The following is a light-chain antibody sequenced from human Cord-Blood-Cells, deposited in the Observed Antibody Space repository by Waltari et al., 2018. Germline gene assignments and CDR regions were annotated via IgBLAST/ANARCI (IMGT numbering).Light chain of an antibody. J-gene: IGLJ3*02. Sequence: QSVLPQPPSASGTPGPRVTISCSGSSSNIGSNTVNWYHQLPGTAPKLLIYSNNQRPSGVPDRFSGSKSGTSASLAISGLQSEDEADYYCAAWDDSLNGLVFGGGTKLTVL. V-gene: IGLV1-44*01. CDR1: SSNIGSNT. CDR2: SNN. CDR3: AAWDDSLNGLV.